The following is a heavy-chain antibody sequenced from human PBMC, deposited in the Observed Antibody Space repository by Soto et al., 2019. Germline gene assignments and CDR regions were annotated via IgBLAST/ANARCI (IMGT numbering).Heavy chain of an antibody. V-gene: IGHV4-59*01. D-gene: IGHD6-19*01. CDR3: ARGGSGWSGYFDY. CDR2: IYYSGST. Sequence: SETLSLTCTVSGGSISSYYWSWIRQPPGKGLEWIGYIYYSGSTNYNPSLKSRVTISVDTSKNQFSLKLSSVTAADTAVYYCARGGSGWSGYFDYWGQGTLVTVSS. J-gene: IGHJ4*02. CDR1: GGSISSYY.